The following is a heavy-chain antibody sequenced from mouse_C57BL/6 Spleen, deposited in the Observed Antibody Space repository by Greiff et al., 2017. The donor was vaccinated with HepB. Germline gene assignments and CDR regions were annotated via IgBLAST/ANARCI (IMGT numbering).Heavy chain of an antibody. Sequence: QVQLQQSGAELVRPGTSVKVSCKASGYAFTNYLIEWVKQRPGQGLAWIGVINPGSGGTNYNEKFKGKATLTADKSSSTAYMQLSSLTSEDSAVYFCARSYYAMDYWGQGTSVTVSS. V-gene: IGHV1-54*01. CDR2: INPGSGGT. J-gene: IGHJ4*01. CDR1: GYAFTNYL. CDR3: ARSYYAMDY.